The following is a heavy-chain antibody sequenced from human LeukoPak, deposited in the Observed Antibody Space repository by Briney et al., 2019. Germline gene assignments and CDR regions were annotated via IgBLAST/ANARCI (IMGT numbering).Heavy chain of an antibody. J-gene: IGHJ6*03. Sequence: SEALSLTCTVSGGSISSSSYYWGWIRQPPGKGLEWIGSIYYSGSTYYNPSLKSRVTISVDTSKNQFSLKLSSVTAADTAVYYCAASSYYMDVWGKGTTVTVSS. CDR2: IYYSGST. V-gene: IGHV4-39*07. CDR3: AASSYYMDV. CDR1: GGSISSSSYY.